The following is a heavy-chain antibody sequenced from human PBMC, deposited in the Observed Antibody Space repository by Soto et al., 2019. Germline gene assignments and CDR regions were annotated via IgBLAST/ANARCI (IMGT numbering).Heavy chain of an antibody. Sequence: QITLKEAGPTLVKPTETLTLTCTFSGFSFTTTRMGVGWTRQPPGKALEWLAIIYWDGESRYNPLLRRRITLTEDTSKNQVVLTMTNMDPQDTATYYGAHRDSTGTTTYFDSWGQGIPVTVAS. CDR3: AHRDSTGTTTYFDS. CDR2: IYWDGES. J-gene: IGHJ4*02. D-gene: IGHD1-1*01. V-gene: IGHV2-5*02. CDR1: GFSFTTTRMG.